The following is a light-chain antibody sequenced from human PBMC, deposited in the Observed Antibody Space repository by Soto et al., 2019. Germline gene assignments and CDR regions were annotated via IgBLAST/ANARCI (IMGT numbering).Light chain of an antibody. J-gene: IGKJ2*01. CDR1: QSVSSN. V-gene: IGKV3-15*01. CDR2: GAS. CDR3: QQYNNWPPG. Sequence: EIVMTQSPATLSVSPGERATLSGRASQSVSSNLAWYQQKPGQAPRLLIYGASTRATGIPARFSGSGSGTEFTLTISSLQSEDFAVYYCQQYNNWPPGFGQGTKLEIK.